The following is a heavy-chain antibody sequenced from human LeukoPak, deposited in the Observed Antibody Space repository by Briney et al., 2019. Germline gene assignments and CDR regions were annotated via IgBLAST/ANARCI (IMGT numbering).Heavy chain of an antibody. J-gene: IGHJ4*02. Sequence: GESLKISCKGPGYNFTIYWIGWVRQMPGKGLEWMGIIYPGDSDTRYSPSFQGQVTISADKSISTAYLQWSSLKASDTAMYYCARHRNGYSFDYWGQGTLVTVSS. CDR3: ARHRNGYSFDY. D-gene: IGHD5-18*01. CDR1: GYNFTIYW. CDR2: IYPGDSDT. V-gene: IGHV5-51*01.